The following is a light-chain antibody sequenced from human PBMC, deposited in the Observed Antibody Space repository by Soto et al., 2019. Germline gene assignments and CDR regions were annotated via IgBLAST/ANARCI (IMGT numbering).Light chain of an antibody. J-gene: IGLJ3*02. V-gene: IGLV2-14*01. CDR3: SSYTTTGSLV. CDR2: DVR. Sequence: SALTQPASVSGSPGQSITISCTGTSSDIGGYNYVSWYQHHPGKAPKLMIYDVRNRPSGVSNRFSGSKSDNTASLTISGLQAEDEADYYCSSYTTTGSLVFGGGTKVTVL. CDR1: SSDIGGYNY.